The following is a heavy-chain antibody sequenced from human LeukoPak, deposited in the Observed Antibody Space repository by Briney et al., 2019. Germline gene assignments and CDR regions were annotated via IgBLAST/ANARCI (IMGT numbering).Heavy chain of an antibody. J-gene: IGHJ4*02. CDR1: GFTLSSYG. Sequence: GGSLRLSCAASGFTLSSYGIHWVRQAPDKGLEWVAVVSSDGSNKYYADSVKGRFTISRDTSKNTLYLQMNSLGAEDTAVYYCARGYSSSWLGYFDYWGQGTLVTVSS. D-gene: IGHD6-13*01. V-gene: IGHV3-30*03. CDR2: VSSDGSNK. CDR3: ARGYSSSWLGYFDY.